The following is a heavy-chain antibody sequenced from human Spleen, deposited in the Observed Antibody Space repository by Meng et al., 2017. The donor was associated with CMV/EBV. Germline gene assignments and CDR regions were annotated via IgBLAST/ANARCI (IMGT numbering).Heavy chain of an antibody. D-gene: IGHD5-18*01. Sequence: QVQLQQWGAGLLKPSETLSHTCAVYGGSFSGYYWSWIRQPPGKGLEWIGEINHSGSTNYNPSLKSRVTISVDTSKNQFSLKLSSVTAADTAVYYCAGGIGYSYGNGDYWGQGTLVTVSS. J-gene: IGHJ4*02. V-gene: IGHV4-34*01. CDR3: AGGIGYSYGNGDY. CDR2: INHSGST. CDR1: GGSFSGYY.